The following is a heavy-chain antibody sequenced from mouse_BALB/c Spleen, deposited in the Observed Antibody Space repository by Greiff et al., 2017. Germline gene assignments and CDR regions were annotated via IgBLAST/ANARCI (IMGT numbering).Heavy chain of an antibody. CDR3: ARSHYGSSPFDY. CDR2: ISDGGSYT. V-gene: IGHV5-4*02. CDR1: GFTFSDYY. J-gene: IGHJ2*01. D-gene: IGHD1-1*01. Sequence: EVMLVESGGGLVKPGGSMKLSCAASGFTFSDYYMYWVRQTPEKRLEWVATISDGGSYTYYPDSVKGRFTISRDNAKNNLYLQMSSLKSEDTAMYYCARSHYGSSPFDYWGQGTTLTVSS.